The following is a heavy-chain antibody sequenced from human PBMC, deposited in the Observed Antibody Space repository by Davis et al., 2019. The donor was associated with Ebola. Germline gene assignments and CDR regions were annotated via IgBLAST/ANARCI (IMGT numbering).Heavy chain of an antibody. CDR1: GYTFTRYG. Sequence: AASVKVSCKASGYTFTRYGISWVRQAPGQGLEWMGWISTYDDKRRYAQKFQGRITMSTDTSTSTAYMELTSLRSDDTAVYYCARSEDYYDSSGYYQYNWFDPWGQGTLVTVSS. CDR2: ISTYDDKR. V-gene: IGHV1-18*04. J-gene: IGHJ5*02. D-gene: IGHD3-22*01. CDR3: ARSEDYYDSSGYYQYNWFDP.